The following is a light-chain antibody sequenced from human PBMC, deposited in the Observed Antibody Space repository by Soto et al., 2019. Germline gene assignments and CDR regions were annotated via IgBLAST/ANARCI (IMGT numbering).Light chain of an antibody. CDR1: SSDVGDYNY. CDR3: CSYAGNYTHV. J-gene: IGLJ1*01. CDR2: DVT. V-gene: IGLV2-11*01. Sequence: QSVLTQPGSVSGSPGQSVTISCTGTSSDVGDYNYVSWYQQHPGKAPKLMIYDVTKRPSGVPDRFSGSKSGNTASLTISGLQAEDEADYYCCSYAGNYTHVFGTGTKVTVL.